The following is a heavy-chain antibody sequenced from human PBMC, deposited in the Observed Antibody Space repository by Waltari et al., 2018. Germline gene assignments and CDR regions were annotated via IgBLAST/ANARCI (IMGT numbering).Heavy chain of an antibody. CDR1: GLTFNNYW. J-gene: IGHJ4*02. V-gene: IGHV3-7*01. Sequence: EVQLVESGGGLVQPGGSLRLSCAASGLTFNNYWMSWVRQAPGKGLEWVANIKEDGSDKHYVESVKGRFTISRDNAKNSLYLQMNSLRAEDTAVYYCARDAMRDGDFDYWGQGALVTVSS. CDR3: ARDAMRDGDFDY. CDR2: IKEDGSDK. D-gene: IGHD3-3*01.